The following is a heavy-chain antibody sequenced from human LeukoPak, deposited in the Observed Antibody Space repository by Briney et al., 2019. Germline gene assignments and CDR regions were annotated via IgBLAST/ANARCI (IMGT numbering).Heavy chain of an antibody. Sequence: PGGSLRLSCAASGFTFSSYAMRWIRQAPGKGLEYVSAISSSGGSTYYANSVKGRFTISRDNSKNTLYLQMNSLRAEDTAVYYCARRAGAYSHPYDYWGQGTLVTVSS. J-gene: IGHJ4*02. CDR1: GFTFSSYA. CDR2: ISSSGGST. V-gene: IGHV3-64*01. CDR3: ARRAGAYSHPYDY. D-gene: IGHD4/OR15-4a*01.